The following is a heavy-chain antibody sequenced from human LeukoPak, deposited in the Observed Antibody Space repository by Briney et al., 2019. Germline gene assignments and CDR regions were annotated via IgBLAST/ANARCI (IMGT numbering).Heavy chain of an antibody. CDR1: GGSISSSSYY. J-gene: IGHJ4*02. CDR3: ARDSSGYPRYFDY. CDR2: IYYSGST. V-gene: IGHV4-39*07. Sequence: SETLSLTCTVSGGSISSSSYYWGWIRQPPGKGLEWIGSIYYSGSTYYNPSLKSRVTISVDTSKNQFSLKLSSVTAADTAVYYCARDSSGYPRYFDYWGQGTLVTVSS. D-gene: IGHD3-22*01.